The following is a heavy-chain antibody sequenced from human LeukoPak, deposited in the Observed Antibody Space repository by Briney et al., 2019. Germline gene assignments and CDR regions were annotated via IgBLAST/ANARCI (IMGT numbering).Heavy chain of an antibody. CDR1: VFTFSSYA. CDR3: ARVLRYSGSYLDY. V-gene: IGHV4-34*01. J-gene: IGHJ4*02. Sequence: GSLRLSCAASVFTFSSYAMSLIRQPPGKGLEWIGEINHSGSTNYNPSLKSRVTISVDTSKNQFSLKLSSVTAADTAVYYCARVLRYSGSYLDYWGQGTLVTVSS. D-gene: IGHD1-26*01. CDR2: INHSGST.